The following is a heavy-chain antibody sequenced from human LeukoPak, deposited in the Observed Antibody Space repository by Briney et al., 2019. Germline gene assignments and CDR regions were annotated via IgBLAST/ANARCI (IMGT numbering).Heavy chain of an antibody. V-gene: IGHV4-59*08. CDR3: ARLPTGWTGPSPK. CDR2: IYYSGST. D-gene: IGHD1-14*01. CDR1: GGSISSYY. J-gene: IGHJ4*02. Sequence: SETLSLTCTVSGGSISSYYWSWIRQPPGKGLEWIGYIYYSGSTNYKPSLKSRVTISVDTSKNQFSLKLSSVTAADTAVYYCARLPTGWTGPSPKWGQGTLVTVSS.